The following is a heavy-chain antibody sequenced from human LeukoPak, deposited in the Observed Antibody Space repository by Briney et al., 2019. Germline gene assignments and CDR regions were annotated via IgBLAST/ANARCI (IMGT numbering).Heavy chain of an antibody. CDR3: AGGYSYSLCFDY. CDR1: GFTFSSYW. Sequence: GGSPRLSCAASGFTFSSYWMHWVRQAPGKGLVWVSRINSDGSSTSYADSVKGRFTISRDNAKSTLYLQMNSLRVEDTAVYYCAGGYSYSLCFDYWGQGTLVTVSS. CDR2: INSDGSST. V-gene: IGHV3-74*01. D-gene: IGHD5-18*01. J-gene: IGHJ4*02.